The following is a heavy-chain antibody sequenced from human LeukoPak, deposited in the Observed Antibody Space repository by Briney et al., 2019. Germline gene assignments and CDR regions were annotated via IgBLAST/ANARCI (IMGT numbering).Heavy chain of an antibody. CDR3: ASDLSVTIYGMDV. V-gene: IGHV3-33*01. CDR1: GFTFSSYG. J-gene: IGHJ6*02. Sequence: GGSLRLSCAASGFTFSSYGMHWVRQAPGKGLEGVAVIWYDGSNKYYADSVKGRFTISRDNSKNTLYLQMNSLRAEDTAVYYCASDLSVTIYGMDVWGQGTTDTVSS. D-gene: IGHD5-18*01. CDR2: IWYDGSNK.